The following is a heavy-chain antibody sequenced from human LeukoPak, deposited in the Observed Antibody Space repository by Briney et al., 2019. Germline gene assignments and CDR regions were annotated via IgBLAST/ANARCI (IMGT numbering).Heavy chain of an antibody. CDR1: GFTFSSYA. J-gene: IGHJ4*02. D-gene: IGHD2-15*01. CDR2: ISGSGGST. Sequence: PGGSLRLSCAASGFTFSSYAMSWVRQAPGKGLEWVSAISGSGGSTYYADFVKGRFTISRDNSKNTLYLQMNSLRAEDTAVYYCAKAGYCSGGSCYSRGYYFDYWGQGTLVTVSS. CDR3: AKAGYCSGGSCYSRGYYFDY. V-gene: IGHV3-23*01.